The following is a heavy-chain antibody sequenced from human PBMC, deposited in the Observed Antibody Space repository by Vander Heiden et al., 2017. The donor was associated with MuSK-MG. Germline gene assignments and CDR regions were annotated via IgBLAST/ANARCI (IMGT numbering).Heavy chain of an antibody. D-gene: IGHD3-16*01. V-gene: IGHV1-2*02. J-gene: IGHJ6*03. CDR3: ARDIGDPHYYYYYMDV. CDR1: GYTFTGYY. CDR2: INPNSGGT. Sequence: QVQLVHSGAEAKKPGASVKVSCKASGYTFTGYYMHWVRQAPGQGLEWMGWINPNSGGTNYAQKLQGRVTMTRDTSISTAYMELSRLRPDDTAVYYCARDIGDPHYYYYYMDVWGKGTTVTVSS.